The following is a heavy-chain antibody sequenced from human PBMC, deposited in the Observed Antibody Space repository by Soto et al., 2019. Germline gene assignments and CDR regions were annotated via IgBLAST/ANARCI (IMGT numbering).Heavy chain of an antibody. J-gene: IGHJ5*02. V-gene: IGHV1-18*01. CDR2: ISAYNGNT. CDR3: ARNNARSIVVVPAANAWFDP. Sequence: QVQLVQSGAEVKKPGASVKVSCKASGYTFTSYGISWVRQAPGQGLEWMGWISAYNGNTNYAQKLQGRVTTTTDTTTSTAYLELRSLRSDDTAVYYWARNNARSIVVVPAANAWFDPWGQGTLVTVSS. D-gene: IGHD2-2*01. CDR1: GYTFTSYG.